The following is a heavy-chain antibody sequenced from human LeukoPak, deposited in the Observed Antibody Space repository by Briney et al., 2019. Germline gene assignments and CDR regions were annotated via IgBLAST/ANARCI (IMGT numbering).Heavy chain of an antibody. CDR2: TSYNGNT. J-gene: IGHJ4*02. V-gene: IGHV1-18*04. D-gene: IGHD6-19*01. Sequence: GASVKVSCKASGYTFSNYGISWVRQAPGLGLEWMGWTSYNGNTNYAQKFQGRVTMTTDTSTTTAYMELRSLESDDTAVYYCARHSGSGWQALGYWGQGTLVTVSS. CDR1: GYTFSNYG. CDR3: ARHSGSGWQALGY.